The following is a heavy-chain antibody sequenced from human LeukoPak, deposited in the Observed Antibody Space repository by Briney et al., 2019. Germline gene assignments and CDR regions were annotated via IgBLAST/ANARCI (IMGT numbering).Heavy chain of an antibody. CDR1: GGSISSSSYY. V-gene: IGHV4-39*02. CDR3: VRDVNTHYDSTGYRFDY. J-gene: IGHJ4*02. Sequence: SETLSLSCTVSGGSISSSSYYWGGIRQHPGKGLEWIGSIYYNGSTYYNPSLKSRVTISVDTSKKQFSLKLSSVTAADTAVYYCVRDVNTHYDSTGYRFDYWGQGTLVTVSS. D-gene: IGHD3-22*01. CDR2: IYYNGST.